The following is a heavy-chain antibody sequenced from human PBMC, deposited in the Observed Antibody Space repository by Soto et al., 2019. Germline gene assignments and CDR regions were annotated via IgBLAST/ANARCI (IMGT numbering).Heavy chain of an antibody. J-gene: IGHJ4*02. CDR3: ASTTGTDYYDSSGFYY. CDR1: GFTFSTCA. V-gene: IGHV3-23*01. D-gene: IGHD3-22*01. Sequence: GGSLRLSCPATGFTFSTCAMNWVRQAPGKGLEWVSTISGSGSTTYYADSVKGRFTISRDNFKNTLYLQMNSLRAEDAAVYYCASTTGTDYYDSSGFYYWGRGTLVTVSS. CDR2: ISGSGSTT.